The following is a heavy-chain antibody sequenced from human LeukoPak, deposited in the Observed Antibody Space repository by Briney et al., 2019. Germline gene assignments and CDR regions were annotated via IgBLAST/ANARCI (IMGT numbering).Heavy chain of an antibody. Sequence: ASVKVSCKASGYTFTSYDINWVRQATGQGLEWMGWMNPNSGNTGYAQKFQGRVTITRNTSISTAYMELSSLRSEDTAVYYCARGVRVVVPAVAYYFDYWGQGTLVTVSS. CDR1: GYTFTSYD. CDR2: MNPNSGNT. V-gene: IGHV1-8*03. D-gene: IGHD2-2*01. J-gene: IGHJ4*02. CDR3: ARGVRVVVPAVAYYFDY.